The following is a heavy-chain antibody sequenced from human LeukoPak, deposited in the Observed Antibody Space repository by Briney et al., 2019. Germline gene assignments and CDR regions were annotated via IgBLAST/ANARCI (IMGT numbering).Heavy chain of an antibody. Sequence: QTLSLTCAISGDSVSSNSAAWNWIRQSPSRGLEWLGRTYYRSKWYNGYAVSVKSRITINPDTSKNQFSLQLNSVTPGDTAVYYCARDGCGGDCYSYYYYMDVWGKGTTVTVSS. CDR2: TYYRSKWYN. CDR1: GDSVSSNSAA. V-gene: IGHV6-1*01. J-gene: IGHJ6*03. D-gene: IGHD2-21*01. CDR3: ARDGCGGDCYSYYYYMDV.